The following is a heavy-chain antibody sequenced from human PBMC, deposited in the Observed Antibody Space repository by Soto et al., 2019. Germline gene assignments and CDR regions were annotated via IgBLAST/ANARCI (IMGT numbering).Heavy chain of an antibody. D-gene: IGHD3-9*01. CDR3: AADSPYPYYDILTGYSQYYYYYGMDV. J-gene: IGHJ6*02. Sequence: RASVKVSCKASVCIFTSSAVQWVRQARGQRLEWIGWIVVGSGNTNYAQKFQERVTITRDMSTSTAYMELSSLRSEDTAVYYCAADSPYPYYDILTGYSQYYYYYGMDVWGQGTTVTVSS. CDR2: IVVGSGNT. V-gene: IGHV1-58*01. CDR1: VCIFTSSA.